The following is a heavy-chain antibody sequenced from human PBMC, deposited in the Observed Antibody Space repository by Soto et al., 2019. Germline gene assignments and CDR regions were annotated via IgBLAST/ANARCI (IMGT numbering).Heavy chain of an antibody. CDR1: GGSISSSSYY. D-gene: IGHD6-6*01. V-gene: IGHV4-39*01. CDR2: IYYSGST. J-gene: IGHJ5*02. CDR3: ARRIAARLNWFDL. Sequence: SETLSLTCTVSGGSISSSSYYWGWIRQPPGKGLEWIGSIYYSGSTYYNPSLKSRVTISVDTSKNQFSLKLSSVTAADTAVYYFARRIAARLNWFDLWGQGTLVTVSS.